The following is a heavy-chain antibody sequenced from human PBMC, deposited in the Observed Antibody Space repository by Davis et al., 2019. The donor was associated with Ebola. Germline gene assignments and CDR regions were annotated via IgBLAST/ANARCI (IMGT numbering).Heavy chain of an antibody. V-gene: IGHV1-46*01. D-gene: IGHD5-12*01. Sequence: ASVKVSCKASGYTFTSYYMHWVRQAPGQGLEWMGIINPSGCSTSYAQKFQGRVTMTRDTSTSTVYMELSSLRSKDTAVYYCARGRGVATIRVWFDPWGQGTLVTVSS. J-gene: IGHJ5*02. CDR3: ARGRGVATIRVWFDP. CDR1: GYTFTSYY. CDR2: INPSGCST.